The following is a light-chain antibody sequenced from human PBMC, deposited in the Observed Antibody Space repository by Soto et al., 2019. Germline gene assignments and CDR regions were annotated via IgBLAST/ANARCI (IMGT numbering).Light chain of an antibody. Sequence: EIVLTQSPATLSLSPGERATFSCRASQSVSSDLVWYQQKPGQAPRLLIYDASNRATGVPARFSGSGSGTDFTLPISRLEPEDFAVYYCQQRTNWPPLTFGGGTKVEIK. CDR2: DAS. CDR3: QQRTNWPPLT. J-gene: IGKJ4*01. CDR1: QSVSSD. V-gene: IGKV3-11*01.